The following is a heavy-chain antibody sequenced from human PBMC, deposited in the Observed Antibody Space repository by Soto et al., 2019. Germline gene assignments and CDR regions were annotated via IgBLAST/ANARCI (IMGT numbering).Heavy chain of an antibody. CDR3: AREEVSSVGYFDY. J-gene: IGHJ4*02. D-gene: IGHD1-26*01. CDR1: GFTFSSHW. Sequence: GGSLRLSCAASGFTFSSHWMSWVRQAPGKGLEWVANIKQDGSEKYYVDSVKGRFTISRDNAKNSLYLQMNSLRAEDTAVYYCAREEVSSVGYFDYWGQGALVTVFS. V-gene: IGHV3-7*01. CDR2: IKQDGSEK.